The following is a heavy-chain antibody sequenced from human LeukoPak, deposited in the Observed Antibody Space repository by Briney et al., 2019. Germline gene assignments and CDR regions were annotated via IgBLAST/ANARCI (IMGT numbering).Heavy chain of an antibody. Sequence: GGSLRLSCAASGFTFSTYSMNWVRQAPGKGLEWVSSISSSSSYIYYADSVKGRFTISRDNAKNSLYLQMNSLRAEDTAVYYCARDQPNYDILTGYYPFDYWGQGTLVTVSS. CDR2: ISSSSSYI. J-gene: IGHJ4*02. V-gene: IGHV3-21*01. D-gene: IGHD3-9*01. CDR1: GFTFSTYS. CDR3: ARDQPNYDILTGYYPFDY.